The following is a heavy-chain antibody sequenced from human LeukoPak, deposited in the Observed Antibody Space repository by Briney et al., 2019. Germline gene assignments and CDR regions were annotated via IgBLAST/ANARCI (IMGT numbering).Heavy chain of an antibody. CDR2: IYHSGST. CDR1: GGSISSGGYS. D-gene: IGHD3-10*01. CDR3: ARAFRAYGSGSYRNWFDP. Sequence: PSQTLSLTCAVSGGSISSGGYSWSWIRQPPGKGLEWIGYIYHSGSTYYNPSLKSRVTISVDRSKNQFSLKLSSVTAADTAVCYCARAFRAYGSGSYRNWFDPWGQGTLVTVSS. V-gene: IGHV4-30-2*01. J-gene: IGHJ5*02.